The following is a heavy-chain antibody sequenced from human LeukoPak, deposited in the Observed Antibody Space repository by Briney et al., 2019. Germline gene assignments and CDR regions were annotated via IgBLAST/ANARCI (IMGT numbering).Heavy chain of an antibody. CDR2: IYNSGST. CDR3: ARGRWGKFDY. Sequence: SETLSLTCTVSGYSISSGYFWGWIRQPPGKGLEWIGTIYNSGSTNYNPSLKSRVTISVDTSKNQFSLKLSSVTAADTAVYYCARGRWGKFDYWGQGTLVTVSS. J-gene: IGHJ4*02. V-gene: IGHV4-38-2*02. D-gene: IGHD7-27*01. CDR1: GYSISSGYF.